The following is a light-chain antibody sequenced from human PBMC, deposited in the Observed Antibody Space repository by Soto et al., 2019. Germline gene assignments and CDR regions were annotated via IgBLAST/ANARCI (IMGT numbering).Light chain of an antibody. CDR1: QSVSSN. Sequence: EIVMTQSPATLYVSPGERATLSCRASQSVSSNLAWYQQKPGQPPRLLIYGASTRATGIPARFSGSGSGTEFTLTISSLQSEDFAVYYCQQYNNWPPLTFGGGTKVEIK. J-gene: IGKJ4*01. V-gene: IGKV3-15*01. CDR3: QQYNNWPPLT. CDR2: GAS.